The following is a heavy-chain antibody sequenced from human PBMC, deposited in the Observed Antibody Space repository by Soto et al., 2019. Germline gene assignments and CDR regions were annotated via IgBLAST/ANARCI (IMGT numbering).Heavy chain of an antibody. CDR1: GGSFSIYH. Sequence: SETLSLTCAVYGGSFSIYHWSWMRQTPGKGLEWIGEINHLTTTNYNPSLKSRVIISLDTPKNQFSLKLSSVTAADTAVYYCARGYDTALAPIFWGQGILVTVSS. CDR2: INHLTTT. D-gene: IGHD5-18*01. V-gene: IGHV4-34*01. CDR3: ARGYDTALAPIF. J-gene: IGHJ4*02.